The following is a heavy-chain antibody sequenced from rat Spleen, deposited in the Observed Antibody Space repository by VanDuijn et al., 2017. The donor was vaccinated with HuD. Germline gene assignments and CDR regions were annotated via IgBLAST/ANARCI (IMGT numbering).Heavy chain of an antibody. CDR2: ISTGGGNT. CDR1: GFTFSNYG. D-gene: IGHD5-1*01. V-gene: IGHV5-19*01. Sequence: EVQLVESGGGLVQPGRSLKLSCAASGFTFSNYGMHWIRQAPTKGLEWVASISTGGGNTYYRDSVKGRFTISRDNAKSTLYLQMDSLRSEDTATYYCASQAGSDWYFDFWGPGTMVTVSS. J-gene: IGHJ1*01. CDR3: ASQAGSDWYFDF.